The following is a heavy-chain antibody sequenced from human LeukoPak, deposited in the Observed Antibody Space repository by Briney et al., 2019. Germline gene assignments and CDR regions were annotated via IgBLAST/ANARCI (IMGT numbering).Heavy chain of an antibody. CDR1: GFTFSSYG. V-gene: IGHV3-30*18. Sequence: PGGTLRLSCAASGFTFSSYGIHWVRQAPGKGLEWVAIISYDGSDKYYADSVKGRFTISRDNSKNTLDLQMNSLRTEDTAVYYCAKDQGIQLGIDYWGQGSLVTVSS. CDR2: ISYDGSDK. J-gene: IGHJ4*02. CDR3: AKDQGIQLGIDY. D-gene: IGHD5-18*01.